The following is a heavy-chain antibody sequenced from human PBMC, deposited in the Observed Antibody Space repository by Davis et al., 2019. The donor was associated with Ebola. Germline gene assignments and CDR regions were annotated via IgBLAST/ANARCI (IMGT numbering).Heavy chain of an antibody. CDR3: ARVGDRDAFDI. D-gene: IGHD1-14*01. V-gene: IGHV1-69*06. Sequence: AASVKVSCKASGGTFSSYAISWVRQAPGQGLEWMGGIIPIFGTANYAQKFQGRVTITADKSTSTAYMELSSLRSEDTAVYYCARVGDRDAFDIWGQGTMVTVSS. CDR1: GGTFSSYA. J-gene: IGHJ3*02. CDR2: IIPIFGTA.